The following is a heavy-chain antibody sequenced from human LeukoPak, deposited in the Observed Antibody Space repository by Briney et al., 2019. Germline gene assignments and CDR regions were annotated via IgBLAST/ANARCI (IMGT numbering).Heavy chain of an antibody. J-gene: IGHJ4*02. CDR3: ARATRFGELCYFDY. CDR1: GGSISSYY. CDR2: IYYSGST. D-gene: IGHD3-10*01. V-gene: IGHV4-59*01. Sequence: SETLSLTCTVSGGSISSYYWSWIREPPGKGLEWIGYIYYSGSTNYNPSLKSRVTISVDTSKNQFSLKLSSVTAADTAVYYCARATRFGELCYFDYWGQGTLVTDSS.